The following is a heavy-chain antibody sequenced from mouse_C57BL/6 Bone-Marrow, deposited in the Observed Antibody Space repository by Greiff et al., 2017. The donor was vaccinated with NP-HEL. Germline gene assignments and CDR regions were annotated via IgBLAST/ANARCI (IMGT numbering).Heavy chain of an antibody. J-gene: IGHJ3*01. CDR2: IYPGGGYT. Sequence: VKLMESGAELVRPGTSVKMSCKASGYTFTNYWIGWAKQRPGHGLEWIGDIYPGGGYTNYNEKFKGKATLTADKSSSTAYMQFSSLTSEDSAIYYCARSYDYGVFAYWGQGTLVTVSA. V-gene: IGHV1-63*01. D-gene: IGHD2-4*01. CDR1: GYTFTNYW. CDR3: ARSYDYGVFAY.